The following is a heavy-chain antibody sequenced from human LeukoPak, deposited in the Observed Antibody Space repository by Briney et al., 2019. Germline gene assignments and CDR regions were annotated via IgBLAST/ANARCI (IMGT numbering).Heavy chain of an antibody. J-gene: IGHJ4*02. V-gene: IGHV3-11*01. CDR2: ISSSGSTI. CDR3: ARDPGPEWGCFDH. D-gene: IGHD2-8*02. CDR1: GFTFSDYY. Sequence: GGSLRLSCAASGFTFSDYYMSWIRQAPGKGLEWVSYISSSGSTIYYADSVKGRFTISRDNSKNTVYLQMNSLRADDTAVYYCARDPGPEWGCFDHWGQGTLVTVSS.